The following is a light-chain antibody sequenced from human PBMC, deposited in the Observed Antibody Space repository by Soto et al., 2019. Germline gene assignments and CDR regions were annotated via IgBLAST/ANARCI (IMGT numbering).Light chain of an antibody. J-gene: IGLJ2*01. CDR1: SSDVGGYKY. Sequence: QSALTQPRSVSGSPGQSVTISCTGTSSDVGGYKYVSWYQQYPGKAPKFMIYDVSKRPSGVPDRFSGSKSGNTASLTISGLQAEDEADYYCCSYAGSYTLVFGGGTKLTVL. CDR2: DVS. CDR3: CSYAGSYTLV. V-gene: IGLV2-11*01.